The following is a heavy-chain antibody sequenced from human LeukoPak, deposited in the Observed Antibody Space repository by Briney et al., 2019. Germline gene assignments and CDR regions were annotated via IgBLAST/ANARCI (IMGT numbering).Heavy chain of an antibody. J-gene: IGHJ5*02. V-gene: IGHV4-31*03. CDR2: IYYSGST. D-gene: IGHD2-2*01. CDR3: ARAAYQLPTPWFDP. CDR1: GGSISSGGYY. Sequence: PSQTLSLTCTVSGGSISSGGYYWSWIRQHPGKGLEWIGYIYYSGSTYYNPSLKSRVTMSVDTSKNQFSLKLSSVTAADTAVYYCARAAYQLPTPWFDPWGQGTLVTVSS.